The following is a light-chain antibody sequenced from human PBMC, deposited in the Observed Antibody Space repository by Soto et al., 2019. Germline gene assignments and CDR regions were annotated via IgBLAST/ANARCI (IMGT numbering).Light chain of an antibody. V-gene: IGLV6-57*04. J-gene: IGLJ2*01. Sequence: NFMLTQPHSVSESPGKTVTISCTRSSGNIASNYVQWYQQRPGSAPTTVIYEDNQRPSGVPDRFSGSTDGSSNSASLTISGLQTEDEADYSCQSYDSSTVVFGGGTKLTVL. CDR3: QSYDSSTVV. CDR2: EDN. CDR1: SGNIASNY.